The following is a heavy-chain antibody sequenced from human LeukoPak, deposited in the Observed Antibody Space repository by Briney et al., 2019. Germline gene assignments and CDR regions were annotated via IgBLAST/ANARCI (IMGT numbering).Heavy chain of an antibody. D-gene: IGHD2-21*02. Sequence: SETLSLTCAVYGGSFSGYYWSWIRQPPGKGLEWIGEINHSGGTNYNPSLKSRVTISVDTSKNQFSLKLSSVTAADTAVYYCARVVTAIPWGQGTLVTVSS. CDR3: ARVVTAIP. CDR2: INHSGGT. J-gene: IGHJ5*02. V-gene: IGHV4-34*01. CDR1: GGSFSGYY.